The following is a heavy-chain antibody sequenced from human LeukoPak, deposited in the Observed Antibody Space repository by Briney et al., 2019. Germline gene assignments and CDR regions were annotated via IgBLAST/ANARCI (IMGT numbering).Heavy chain of an antibody. Sequence: GASVKVSCKASGYTFTSYGISWVRQAPGQGLEWMGWISAYNGNTNYAQKLQGRVTMTTDTSTSTAYMELRSLRSDDTAVYYCARDCSTTSCPKFDAFDIWGQATMVTVPS. CDR2: ISAYNGNT. D-gene: IGHD2-2*01. CDR1: GYTFTSYG. CDR3: ARDCSTTSCPKFDAFDI. V-gene: IGHV1-18*04. J-gene: IGHJ3*02.